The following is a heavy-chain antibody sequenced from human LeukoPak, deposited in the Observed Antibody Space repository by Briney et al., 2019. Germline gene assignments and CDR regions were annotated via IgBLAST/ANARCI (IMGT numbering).Heavy chain of an antibody. CDR2: IDWDDDK. Sequence: SGPALVKPTQTLTLTCTFSGFSLSTSGMCVSWIRQPPGKALEWLARIDWDDDKYYSTSLRTRLTISKDTSKNQVVLTMTNMDPVDTATYYCARIEPYYYYMDVWGKGTTVTVSS. CDR1: GFSLSTSGMC. D-gene: IGHD1-14*01. V-gene: IGHV2-70*11. CDR3: ARIEPYYYYMDV. J-gene: IGHJ6*03.